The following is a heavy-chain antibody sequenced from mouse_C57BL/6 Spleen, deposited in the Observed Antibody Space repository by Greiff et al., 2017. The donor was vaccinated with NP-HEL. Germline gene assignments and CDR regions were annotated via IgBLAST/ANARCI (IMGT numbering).Heavy chain of an antibody. CDR1: GFTFSDYG. Sequence: EVMLVESGGGLVKPGGSLKLSCAASGFTFSDYGMHWVRQAPEKGLEWVAYISSGSITIYYADTVKGRFTISRDNAKNTLFLQMTSLRSEDTAMYYCARGYGDAMDYWGQGTSVTVSS. CDR2: ISSGSITI. D-gene: IGHD2-2*01. V-gene: IGHV5-17*01. J-gene: IGHJ4*01. CDR3: ARGYGDAMDY.